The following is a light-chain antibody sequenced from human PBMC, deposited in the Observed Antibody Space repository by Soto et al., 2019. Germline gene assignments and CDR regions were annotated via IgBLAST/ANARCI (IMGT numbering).Light chain of an antibody. J-gene: IGKJ1*01. Sequence: EIVMTQSPDTLSVSPGERATLSCRASQSVSSSYLAWYQQKPGQAPRLLIYGASTRATGIPARFSGSGSGTEFTLTISSLQSEDFAVYYCQQFSNWPWTFGQGTKVDIK. CDR3: QQFSNWPWT. CDR1: QSVSSSY. V-gene: IGKV3-15*01. CDR2: GAS.